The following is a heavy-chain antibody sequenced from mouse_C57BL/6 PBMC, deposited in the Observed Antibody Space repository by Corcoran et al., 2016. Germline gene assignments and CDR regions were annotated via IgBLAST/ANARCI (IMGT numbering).Heavy chain of an antibody. D-gene: IGHD4-1*01. CDR2: INPNNGGT. CDR1: GYTFTDYY. V-gene: IGHV1-26*01. CDR3: AIGLTGTVFAY. Sequence: EVQLQQSGPELVKPGASVKISCKASGYTFTDYYMNWVKQSPGKSLEWIGDINPNNGGTSYNQKFKGKATLTVDKYSSTAYMELRSLTSEDSAVYYCAIGLTGTVFAYWGQGTLFTVSA. J-gene: IGHJ3*01.